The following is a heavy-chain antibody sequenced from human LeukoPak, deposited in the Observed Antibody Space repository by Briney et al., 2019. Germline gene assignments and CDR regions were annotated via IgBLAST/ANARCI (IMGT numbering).Heavy chain of an antibody. D-gene: IGHD3/OR15-3a*01. CDR2: INPNSGGT. CDR3: ARDRNFGRNWFDP. Sequence: ASVKVSCKASGYTFTGYHMHWVRQAPGQGLEWMGWINPNSGGTNYAQKFQGRVTMTRHTSISTAYMELSRLRSDDTAVYYCARDRNFGRNWFDPWGQGTLVTVSS. CDR1: GYTFTGYH. V-gene: IGHV1-2*02. J-gene: IGHJ5*02.